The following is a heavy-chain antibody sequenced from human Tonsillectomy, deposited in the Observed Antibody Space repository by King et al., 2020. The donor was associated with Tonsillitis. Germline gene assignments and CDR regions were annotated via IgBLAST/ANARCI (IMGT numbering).Heavy chain of an antibody. V-gene: IGHV3-21*01. Sequence: VQLVESGGDLVKPGGSLRLSCAASGFTFSSYTLNWVRQAPGKGLEWVSSISGGSSYIYYADSVKGRFTISRDNAKNSLYLQMNRLRAEDTAVYYCARDSPLSDWYPPLEYSRRATLATEITGRATARWIRQLGASVMSRAHRGRVPL. CDR3: ARDSPLSDWYPPLEYSRRATLATEITGRATARWIRQLGASVMSRAH. D-gene: IGHD2-21*02. J-gene: IGHJ2*01. CDR2: ISGGSSYI. CDR1: GFTFSSYT.